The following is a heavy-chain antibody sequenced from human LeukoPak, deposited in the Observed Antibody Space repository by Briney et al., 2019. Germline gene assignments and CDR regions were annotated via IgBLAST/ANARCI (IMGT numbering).Heavy chain of an antibody. CDR2: INPNRGGT. V-gene: IGHV1-2*06. CDR1: GYPFTGYY. D-gene: IGHD1/OR15-1a*01. J-gene: IGHJ4*02. Sequence: GAPVKVSCKASGYPFTGYYMHWVRQAPGQGLEWMGRINPNRGGTNDAKKLQGRVTMTRDTSIRTAYMELSRLRSDDTAVYYCARDVGTITGTHYWGQGTLVTVSS. CDR3: ARDVGTITGTHY.